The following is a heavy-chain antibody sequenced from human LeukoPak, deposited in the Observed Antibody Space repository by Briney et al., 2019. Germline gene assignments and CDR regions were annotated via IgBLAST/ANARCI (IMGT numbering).Heavy chain of an antibody. CDR2: IYYSGST. Sequence: SETLSLTCTVSGGSISSYYWSWIRQPPGKGLEWIGYIYYSGSTNYNPSLKSRVTISVDTSKNQFSLKLSSVTAADTAVYHCARHPYRGYYYGMDVWGQGTTVTVSS. V-gene: IGHV4-59*08. D-gene: IGHD4-11*01. CDR3: ARHPYRGYYYGMDV. J-gene: IGHJ6*02. CDR1: GGSISSYY.